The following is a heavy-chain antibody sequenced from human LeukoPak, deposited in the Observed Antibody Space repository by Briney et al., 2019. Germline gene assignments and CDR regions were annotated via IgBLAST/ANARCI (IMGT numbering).Heavy chain of an antibody. CDR3: ATLKDPAAGTESNYYYYYYMDV. CDR2: INTNTGNP. J-gene: IGHJ6*03. Sequence: ASVKVSCKASGYTFTSYAMNWVRQAPGQGLEWMGWINTNTGNPTYAQGFTGRFVFSLDTSVSTAYLQISSLKAEDTAVYYCATLKDPAAGTESNYYYYYYMDVWGKGTTVTVSS. D-gene: IGHD6-13*01. CDR1: GYTFTSYA. V-gene: IGHV7-4-1*02.